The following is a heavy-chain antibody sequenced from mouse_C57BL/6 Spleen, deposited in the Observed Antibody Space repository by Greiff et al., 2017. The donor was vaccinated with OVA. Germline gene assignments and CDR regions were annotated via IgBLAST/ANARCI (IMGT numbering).Heavy chain of an antibody. CDR1: GYTFTSYW. Sequence: QVQLQQPGTELVKPGASVKLSCKASGYTFTSYWMHWVKQRPGQGLEWIGNINPSNGGTNYSEKFKSKATLTVDKSSSTAYMQLSSLTSEDSAVYYCARGATAQATSWFAYWGQGPLVTVSA. D-gene: IGHD3-2*02. J-gene: IGHJ3*01. CDR3: ARGATAQATSWFAY. V-gene: IGHV1-53*01. CDR2: INPSNGGT.